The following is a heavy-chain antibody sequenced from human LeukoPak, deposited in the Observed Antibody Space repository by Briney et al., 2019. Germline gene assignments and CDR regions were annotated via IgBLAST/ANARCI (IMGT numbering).Heavy chain of an antibody. Sequence: SETLSLTCTVSGGSISSSSYYWGWIRQPPGKGLEWIGSIYYSGSTYYNPSLKSRVTMSVDTSKNQFSLKLSSVTAADTAVYYCARGGYSSSPGAFDIWGQGTMVTVSS. CDR2: IYYSGST. V-gene: IGHV4-39*07. D-gene: IGHD6-6*01. CDR1: GGSISSSSYY. CDR3: ARGGYSSSPGAFDI. J-gene: IGHJ3*02.